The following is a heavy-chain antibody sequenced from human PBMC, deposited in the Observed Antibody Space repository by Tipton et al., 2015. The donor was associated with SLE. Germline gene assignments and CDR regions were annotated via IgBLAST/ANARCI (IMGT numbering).Heavy chain of an antibody. Sequence: VSGYSISSGYYWGWIRQPPGKGLEWIGSIYHSGSTNYNPSLKSRVTISVGTSKNQFSLKLSSVTAADTAVYYCAEGVLPWAAFDIWGQGTMVTVSS. CDR3: AEGVLPWAAFDI. D-gene: IGHD3-10*01. J-gene: IGHJ3*02. CDR1: GYSISSGYY. V-gene: IGHV4-38-2*01. CDR2: IYHSGST.